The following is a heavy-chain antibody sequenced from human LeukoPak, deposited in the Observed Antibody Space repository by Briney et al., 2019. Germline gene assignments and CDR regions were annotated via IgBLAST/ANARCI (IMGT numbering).Heavy chain of an antibody. V-gene: IGHV4-59*01. CDR3: ARARGYSGYAYFDY. J-gene: IGHJ4*02. Sequence: SETLSLTCNVSGDSISSYYWSWIRQPPGEGLEGNGYIYYSGRTNDNPSLKSRVTISVDTSKNQFSLKLSSVTAADTAVYYCARARGYSGYAYFDYWGQGTLVTVSS. CDR2: IYYSGRT. D-gene: IGHD5-12*01. CDR1: GDSISSYY.